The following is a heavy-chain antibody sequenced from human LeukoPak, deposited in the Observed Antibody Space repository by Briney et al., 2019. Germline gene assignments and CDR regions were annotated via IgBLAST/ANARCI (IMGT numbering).Heavy chain of an antibody. J-gene: IGHJ4*02. V-gene: IGHV3-21*01. D-gene: IGHD4-23*01. CDR2: ITSSSSHI. Sequence: GGSLRLSCAASGFTFSSCSMNWLRQAPGQPLDWLSSITSSSSHIYYADSVKGRFTISRDNSKNTLSLQMNSLRVEDTALYYCTKDLRYYYADNHSEMDEHDYWGQGTLVTVSS. CDR1: GFTFSSCS. CDR3: TKDLRYYYADNHSEMDEHDY.